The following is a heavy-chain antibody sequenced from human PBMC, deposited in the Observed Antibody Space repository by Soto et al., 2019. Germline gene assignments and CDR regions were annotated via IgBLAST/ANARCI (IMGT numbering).Heavy chain of an antibody. D-gene: IGHD3-10*01. CDR3: AKNYGNAFDI. V-gene: IGHV4-59*01. CDR2: IYYSGST. Sequence: SETLSLTCTVSSGSIGTYYWSWIRQPPGKGLEWIGYIYYSGSTNYNPSLKSRVTISVDTSKNQFSLKLSSVTAADTAVYYCAKNYGNAFDIWGQGTMVTVSS. CDR1: SGSIGTYY. J-gene: IGHJ3*02.